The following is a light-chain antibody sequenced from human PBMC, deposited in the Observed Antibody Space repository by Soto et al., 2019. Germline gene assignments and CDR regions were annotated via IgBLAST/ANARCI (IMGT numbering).Light chain of an antibody. CDR3: CSYAGSSIPVV. CDR2: EGS. V-gene: IGLV2-23*01. Sequence: QSVLTQPAAVSGSPGQSITISCTGTRSDVGSYNLVSWYQQHPGKAPKLMIYEGSKRPSGVSNRFSGSKSSNTASLTISGLQAEDEADYYCCSYAGSSIPVVFGGGTKLTVL. J-gene: IGLJ2*01. CDR1: RSDVGSYNL.